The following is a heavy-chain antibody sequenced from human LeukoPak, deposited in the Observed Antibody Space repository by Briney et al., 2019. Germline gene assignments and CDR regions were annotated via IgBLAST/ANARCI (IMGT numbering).Heavy chain of an antibody. Sequence: SETLSLTCAVYGGSFSGYYRSWIRQPPGKGLEWIGEINHSGSTNYNPSLKSRVTISVDTSKNQFSLKLSSVTAADTAVYYCARVGFVFRPFSYWGQGTLVTVSS. J-gene: IGHJ4*02. CDR3: ARVGFVFRPFSY. CDR1: GGSFSGYY. V-gene: IGHV4-34*01. CDR2: INHSGST. D-gene: IGHD3-10*01.